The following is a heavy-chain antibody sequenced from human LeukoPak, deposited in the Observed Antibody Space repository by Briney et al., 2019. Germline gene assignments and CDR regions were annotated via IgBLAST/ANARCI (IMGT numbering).Heavy chain of an antibody. D-gene: IGHD6-19*01. J-gene: IGHJ4*02. Sequence: PSETLSLTCTVSGGSISSYYWSWIRQPPGKGLEWIGYIYYSGSTNYNPSLKSRVTISVDTSKNQFSLKLSSVTAADTAVYYCARLRYSSGWYVPEIDYWGQGTLVTVSS. V-gene: IGHV4-59*01. CDR1: GGSISSYY. CDR2: IYYSGST. CDR3: ARLRYSSGWYVPEIDY.